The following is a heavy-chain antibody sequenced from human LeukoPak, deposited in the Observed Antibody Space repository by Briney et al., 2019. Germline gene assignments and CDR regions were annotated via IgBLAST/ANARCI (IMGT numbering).Heavy chain of an antibody. D-gene: IGHD3-22*01. V-gene: IGHV3-74*01. J-gene: IGHJ3*01. CDR2: FKSDGTSS. Sequence: QPGGSLRLSCAASGFTFNRYCIHWVRQAPGEGLVWVSRFKSDGTSSSYADWVQGRFTIFSDNAKKTFYLQMNDLRAEDTALYYCALAYDYDHPDELDVWGLGTMVTVSS. CDR1: GFTFNRYC. CDR3: ALAYDYDHPDELDV.